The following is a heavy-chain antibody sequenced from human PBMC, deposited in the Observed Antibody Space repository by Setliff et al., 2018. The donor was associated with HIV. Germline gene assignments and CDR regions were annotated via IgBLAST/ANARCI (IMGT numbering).Heavy chain of an antibody. CDR2: MIYGGDT. V-gene: IGHV4-39*01. Sequence: SETLSLTCRVYGGSITSGNYYWGWIRQAPGKGLEWIASMIYGGDTWYNPSLKSRVTIYVDTANNEISLRLSSVTAEDAAVYRCARPHSGRGGGAWFDPWGQGIQVTVSS. CDR3: ARPHSGRGGGAWFDP. J-gene: IGHJ5*02. CDR1: GGSITSGNYY. D-gene: IGHD6-19*01.